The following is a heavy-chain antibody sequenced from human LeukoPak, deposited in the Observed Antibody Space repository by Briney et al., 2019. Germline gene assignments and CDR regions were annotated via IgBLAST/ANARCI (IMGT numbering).Heavy chain of an antibody. CDR2: ISGSGGST. V-gene: IGHV3-23*01. D-gene: IGHD2-8*01. Sequence: GGSLRLTCAASGFTFSSYAMSWVRQAPGKGLEWVSAISGSGGSTYYADSVKGRFTISRDNSKNTLYLQMNSLRAEDTAVYYCSRAYCTNGVCYNDYWGQGTLVTVSS. J-gene: IGHJ4*02. CDR1: GFTFSSYA. CDR3: SRAYCTNGVCYNDY.